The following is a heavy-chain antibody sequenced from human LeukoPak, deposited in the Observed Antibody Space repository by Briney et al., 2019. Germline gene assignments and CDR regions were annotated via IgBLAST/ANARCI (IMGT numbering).Heavy chain of an antibody. J-gene: IGHJ4*02. Sequence: ASVKVSCKASGYTFTSYGISWVRQAPGQGLEWMGWISAYNGNTNYAQKLQGRVTMTTDTSTSTAYMELRSLRSDDTAVYYCARDMITFGGVIANPDYWGQGTLVTVSS. V-gene: IGHV1-18*01. CDR3: ARDMITFGGVIANPDY. CDR1: GYTFTSYG. D-gene: IGHD3-16*02. CDR2: ISAYNGNT.